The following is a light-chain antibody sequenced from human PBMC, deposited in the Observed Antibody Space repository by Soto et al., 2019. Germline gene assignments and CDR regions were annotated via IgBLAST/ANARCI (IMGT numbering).Light chain of an antibody. Sequence: DIQITQSPSSLSASVGDRVTITCRASQSISSHLNWHQHKPGRPPRLLTFASYILEGGVPSRFSGSGSDTYFTLTIDSLQPEDVATYYCQHSYITPRYTFGQGTKVEI. CDR2: ASY. CDR1: QSISSH. V-gene: IGKV1-39*01. J-gene: IGKJ2*01. CDR3: QHSYITPRYT.